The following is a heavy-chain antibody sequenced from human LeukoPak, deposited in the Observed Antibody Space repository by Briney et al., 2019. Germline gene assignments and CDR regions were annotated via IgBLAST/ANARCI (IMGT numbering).Heavy chain of an antibody. CDR2: INPNSGGT. Sequence: ASVKVSCKASGYTFTGYYMHWVRQAPGQGLEWMGWINPNSGGTNYAQKFQGRVTMTRDTSISTAYMELSRLRSDDTAVYYCARDYPGYGDYGKGWFDPWGQGTLVTVSS. CDR1: GYTFTGYY. CDR3: ARDYPGYGDYGKGWFDP. J-gene: IGHJ5*02. V-gene: IGHV1-2*02. D-gene: IGHD4-17*01.